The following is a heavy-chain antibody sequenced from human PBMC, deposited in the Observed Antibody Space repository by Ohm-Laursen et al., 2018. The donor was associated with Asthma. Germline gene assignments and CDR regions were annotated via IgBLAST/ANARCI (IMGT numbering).Heavy chain of an antibody. D-gene: IGHD2-2*01. CDR2: IIPIFGIA. V-gene: IGHV1-69*10. Sequence: GASVKVSCKASGGTFSSYAISWVRQAPGQGLEWMGGIIPIFGIANYAQKFQGRVTITADKSTSTAYMELSSLRSEDTAVYYCARGSGYQLPYNWFDHWGQGTLVTVSS. CDR1: GGTFSSYA. J-gene: IGHJ5*02. CDR3: ARGSGYQLPYNWFDH.